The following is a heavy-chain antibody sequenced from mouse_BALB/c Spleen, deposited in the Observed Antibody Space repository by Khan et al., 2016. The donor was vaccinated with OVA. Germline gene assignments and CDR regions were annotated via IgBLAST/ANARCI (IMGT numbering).Heavy chain of an antibody. J-gene: IGHJ4*01. V-gene: IGHV1S137*01. CDR2: ISTYSGNT. Sequence: QVQLKESGPELVRPGVSVKISCKGSGYTFTDYAMHWVKQSHAKSLEWIGVISTYSGNTNYNQKLKGKATMTVEKSSSPAYIELARLTSADSSIYSCARSYYCRSYAMDYWRQGTSVTVSS. CDR3: ARSYYCRSYAMDY. D-gene: IGHD1-1*01. CDR1: GYTFTDYA.